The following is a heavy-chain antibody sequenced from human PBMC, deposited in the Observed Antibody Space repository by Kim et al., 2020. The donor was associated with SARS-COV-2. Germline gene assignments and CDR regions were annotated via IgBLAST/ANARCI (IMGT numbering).Heavy chain of an antibody. D-gene: IGHD2-21*02. V-gene: IGHV4-59*13. J-gene: IGHJ4*02. Sequence: SETLSLTCTVSGGSISNYYWSWIRRPPGKGLEWIGYIYYSGSTNYNPSLKSRVTISVDTSKNRFSLKLSSVTAADTAVYYCARGGAYCGVDCPYYFHYWGQGTLVTVSS. CDR3: ARGGAYCGVDCPYYFHY. CDR2: IYYSGST. CDR1: GGSISNYY.